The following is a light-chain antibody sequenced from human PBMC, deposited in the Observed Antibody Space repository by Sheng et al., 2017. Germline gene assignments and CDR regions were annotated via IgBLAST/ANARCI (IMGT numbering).Light chain of an antibody. CDR3: QQSYSTPRT. Sequence: DIQMTQSPSSLSASVGDRVTITCRASQSISSYLNWHQQKPGKAPKLLIYAASSLQSGVPSRFSGSGSGTDFTLTISSLQPEDFATYYCQQSYSTPRTFGQGPSWRSN. CDR2: AAS. CDR1: QSISSY. V-gene: IGKV1-39*01. J-gene: IGKJ2*01.